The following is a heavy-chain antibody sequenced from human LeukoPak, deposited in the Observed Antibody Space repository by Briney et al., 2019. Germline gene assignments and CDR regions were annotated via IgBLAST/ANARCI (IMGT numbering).Heavy chain of an antibody. CDR3: ARESGSSSWHDPYYFDY. Sequence: GGSLRLSCAASGFTFSDYYMSWIRQAPGKGLGWVSYISSSGSTIYYADSVKGRFTISRDNAKNSLYLQMNSLRAEDTAAYYCARESGSSSWHDPYYFDYWGQGTLVTVSS. CDR1: GFTFSDYY. V-gene: IGHV3-11*04. D-gene: IGHD6-13*01. CDR2: ISSSGSTI. J-gene: IGHJ4*02.